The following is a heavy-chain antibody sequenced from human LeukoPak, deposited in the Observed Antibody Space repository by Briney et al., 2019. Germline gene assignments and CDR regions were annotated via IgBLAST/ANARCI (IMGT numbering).Heavy chain of an antibody. Sequence: GGSLRLSCAASGFTFSSYSRNWVRQAPGKGLEWVSSISSSSSYIYYADSVKGRFTISRDNAKNSLYLQMNSLRAEDTAVYYCARDHFKSYYYDSSGGDYWGQGTLVTVSS. D-gene: IGHD3-22*01. CDR1: GFTFSSYS. J-gene: IGHJ4*02. CDR2: ISSSSSYI. CDR3: ARDHFKSYYYDSSGGDY. V-gene: IGHV3-21*01.